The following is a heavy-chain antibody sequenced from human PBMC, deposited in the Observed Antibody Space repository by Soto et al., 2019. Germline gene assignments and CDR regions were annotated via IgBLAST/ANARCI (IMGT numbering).Heavy chain of an antibody. CDR3: ARGGLLWFGETAKIDY. V-gene: IGHV3-33*01. D-gene: IGHD3-10*01. CDR2: IWYDGSNK. Sequence: QVQLVESGGGVVQPGRSLRLSCAASGFTFSSYGMHWVRQAPGKGLEWVAVIWYDGSNKYYADSVKGRFTISRDSSKNTLYLQMNSLRSEDTAVYYCARGGLLWFGETAKIDYWGQGTLVTVSS. CDR1: GFTFSSYG. J-gene: IGHJ4*02.